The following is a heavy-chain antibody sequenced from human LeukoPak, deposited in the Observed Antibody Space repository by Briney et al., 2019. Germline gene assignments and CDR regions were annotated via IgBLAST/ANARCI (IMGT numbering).Heavy chain of an antibody. J-gene: IGHJ4*02. CDR3: ARMRAMGTILSTPKIKYYFDY. Sequence: PSETLSLTCAVYGGSLSGYYWSWIRQPPGKGLEWIGEINHSGSTNYNPSLKSRVTISVDTSKNQFSLKLSSVTAAGTAVYYCARMRAMGTILSTPKIKYYFDYWGQGTLVTVSS. V-gene: IGHV4-34*01. D-gene: IGHD5-24*01. CDR2: INHSGST. CDR1: GGSLSGYY.